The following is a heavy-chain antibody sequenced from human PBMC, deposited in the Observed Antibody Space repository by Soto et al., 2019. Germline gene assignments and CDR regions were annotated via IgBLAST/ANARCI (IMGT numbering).Heavy chain of an antibody. CDR1: GGAFSSYA. CDR3: ARVRSLHDSSELGT. D-gene: IGHD3-22*01. J-gene: IGHJ3*01. V-gene: IGHV1-69*13. Sequence: GPSVKVSCEASGGAFSSYAISWVRQAIGQGLEWMGGIIPIFGTANYAQKFQGRVTITADESTSTAYMELSSLRSEDTAVYYCARVRSLHDSSELGTWGQGTMVTVSS. CDR2: IIPIFGTA.